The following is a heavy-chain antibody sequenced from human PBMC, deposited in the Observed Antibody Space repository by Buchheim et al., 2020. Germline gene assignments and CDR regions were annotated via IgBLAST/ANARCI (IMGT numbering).Heavy chain of an antibody. J-gene: IGHJ6*01. CDR2: ISDSGGST. V-gene: IGHV3-23*01. CDR1: GFTFSNYA. CDR3: AKADGRLPYGMGV. D-gene: IGHD1-26*01. Sequence: EVQLLESGGGLVQPGGSLRLSCAASGFTFSNYAMSWVRQAPGKGLEWVSCISDSGGSTYYADSVKGRFTISRDNSKNTLSLQMNSLRAEDAAVYYCAKADGRLPYGMGVWGQGTT.